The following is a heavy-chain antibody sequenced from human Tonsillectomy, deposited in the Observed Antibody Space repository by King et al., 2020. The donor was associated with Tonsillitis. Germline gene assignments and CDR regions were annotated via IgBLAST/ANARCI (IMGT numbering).Heavy chain of an antibody. CDR2: ISYDGGNK. J-gene: IGHJ3*02. D-gene: IGHD3-10*01. CDR1: GFTFSNYG. CDR3: AKGRSWAVDI. V-gene: IGHV3-30*18. Sequence: QVQLVESGGGVVQPGRSLRLSCAASGFTFSNYGMHFVRQAPGKGLEGVALISYDGGNKYHADSVKGRFTISRDNPKNTLYLQMNSLRAEDTAVYYWAKGRSWAVDIWGQGTMVTVSS.